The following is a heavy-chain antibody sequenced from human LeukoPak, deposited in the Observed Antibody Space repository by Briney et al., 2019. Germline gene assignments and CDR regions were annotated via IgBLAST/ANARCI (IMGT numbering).Heavy chain of an antibody. D-gene: IGHD2-15*01. CDR1: GESLNSYY. CDR3: ARGAWATRLGS. Sequence: SSETLSLTCAVYGESLNSYYWSWVRQPPGEGLEWIGEIYESGTTEYNPSLKSRVTISMVPSKQQFSLSLSSVTAADTAVYYCARGAWATRLGSWVLGTPVIVSS. CDR2: IYESGTT. V-gene: IGHV4-34*01. J-gene: IGHJ4*02.